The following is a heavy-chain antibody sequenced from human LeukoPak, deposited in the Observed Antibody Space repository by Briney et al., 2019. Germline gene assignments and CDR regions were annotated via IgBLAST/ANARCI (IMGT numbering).Heavy chain of an antibody. CDR2: INAGNGNT. CDR3: AGEKNGYPLYYFDY. J-gene: IGHJ4*02. D-gene: IGHD5-18*01. CDR1: GYTFTSYA. Sequence: GESLKVSCKASGYTFTSYAMHWVRQTPGHRLEWMGWINAGNGNTKYSQKFQGRVTITRDTSTSTAYMELSSLRSEDTAVYYCAGEKNGYPLYYFDYWGQGTLVTVSS. V-gene: IGHV1-3*01.